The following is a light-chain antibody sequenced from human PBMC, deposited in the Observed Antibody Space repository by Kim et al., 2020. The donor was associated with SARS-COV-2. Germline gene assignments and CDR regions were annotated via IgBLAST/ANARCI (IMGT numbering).Light chain of an antibody. CDR3: QQYDNWPPYT. V-gene: IGKV3-15*01. J-gene: IGKJ2*01. CDR2: GAS. Sequence: EIVLTQSPGTMSLSPGERATLSCRASQSVSSSYLAWYQQKPGQAPRLLIYGASTRATDIPARFSGSGSGTEFTLIISSLQSEDIAVYYCQQYDNWPPYTFGQGTKLEI. CDR1: QSVSSSY.